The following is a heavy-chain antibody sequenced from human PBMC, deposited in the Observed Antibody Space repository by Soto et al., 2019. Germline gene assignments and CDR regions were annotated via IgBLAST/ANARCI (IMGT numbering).Heavy chain of an antibody. J-gene: IGHJ6*02. V-gene: IGHV3-30*18. CDR2: ISYDGFIK. CDR1: GFSFSTHG. CDR3: TKDLKASGGHSGTLNYHYGMDV. D-gene: IGHD3-10*01. Sequence: QVQLVESGGGVGQPGRSLRLSCASSGFSFSTHGMQWVRQAPGKGLEWVAIISYDGFIKYSADDVKGRFTISRDNSKNTLFLQMDSLRAEDSAVYCCTKDLKASGGHSGTLNYHYGMDVWGQGTTVIVSS.